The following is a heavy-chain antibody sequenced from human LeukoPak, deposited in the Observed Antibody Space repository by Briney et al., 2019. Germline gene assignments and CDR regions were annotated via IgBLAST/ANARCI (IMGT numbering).Heavy chain of an antibody. CDR3: ARLMFYDFWSGYYFAAFDI. D-gene: IGHD3-3*01. CDR2: IYYSGST. CDR1: GGSISSSSYY. J-gene: IGHJ3*02. Sequence: SETLSLTCTVSGGSISSSSYYWGWIRQPPGKGLEWIGSIYYSGSTYYNPSLKSRVTISVDTSKNQFSLKLSSVTAADTAVYYCARLMFYDFWSGYYFAAFDIWGQGTMVTVSS. V-gene: IGHV4-39*07.